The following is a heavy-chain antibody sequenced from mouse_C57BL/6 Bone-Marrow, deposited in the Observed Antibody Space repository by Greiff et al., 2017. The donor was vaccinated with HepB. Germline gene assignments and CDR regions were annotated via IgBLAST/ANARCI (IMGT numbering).Heavy chain of an antibody. D-gene: IGHD4-1*01. CDR2: IYPGSGNT. J-gene: IGHJ3*01. V-gene: IGHV1-76*01. CDR3: AEGNWDSWFAY. Sequence: QVQLQQSGAELVRPGASVKLSCKASGYTFTDYYINWVKQRPGQGLEWIARIYPGSGNTYYNEKFKGKATLTAEKSSSTAYMQRSSLTSEDSAVYFCAEGNWDSWFAYWGQGTLVTVSA. CDR1: GYTFTDYY.